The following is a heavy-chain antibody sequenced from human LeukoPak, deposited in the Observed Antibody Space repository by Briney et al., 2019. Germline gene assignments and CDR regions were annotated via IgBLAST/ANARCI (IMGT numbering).Heavy chain of an antibody. J-gene: IGHJ4*02. V-gene: IGHV3-7*01. CDR2: VKEDGSQK. D-gene: IGHD5-12*01. CDR3: ARAKPSAMWLRSLVGY. CDR1: GFTFSSYW. Sequence: GSLRLSCAASGFTFSSYWMTWVRQAPGEGPEWVANVKEDGSQKYYVGSVRGRFTISRDNAKNSLFLQMNSLRAEDTAVYYCARAKPSAMWLRSLVGYWGQGTLVTVSS.